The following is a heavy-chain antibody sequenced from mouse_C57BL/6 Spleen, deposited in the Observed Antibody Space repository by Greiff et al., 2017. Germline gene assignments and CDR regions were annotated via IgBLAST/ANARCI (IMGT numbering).Heavy chain of an antibody. V-gene: IGHV5-17*01. CDR2: ISSGSSTI. CDR3: ARSRFSWYFDV. CDR1: GFTFSDYG. J-gene: IGHJ1*03. Sequence: EVHLVESGGGLVKPGGSLKLSCAASGFTFSDYGMHWVRQAPEKGLEWVAYISSGSSTIYYADTVKGRFAISRDNAKNTLFLQMTSQRSEDTAMYYCARSRFSWYFDVWSTGTTVTVSS.